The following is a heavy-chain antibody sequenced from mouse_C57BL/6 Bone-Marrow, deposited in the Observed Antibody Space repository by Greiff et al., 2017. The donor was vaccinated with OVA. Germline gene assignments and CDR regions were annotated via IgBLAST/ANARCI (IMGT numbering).Heavy chain of an antibody. CDR1: GYSFTGYY. D-gene: IGHD4-1*01. J-gene: IGHJ3*01. CDR2: INPSTGGT. CDR3: ARGGTRPFAY. V-gene: IGHV1-42*01. Sequence: EVQLQQSGPELVKPGASVKISCKASGYSFTGYYMNWVKQSPEKSLEWIGEINPSTGGTTYNQKFKATATLTVDKSSSTAYMQLKSLTSEDSAVYYCARGGTRPFAYWGQGTLVTVSA.